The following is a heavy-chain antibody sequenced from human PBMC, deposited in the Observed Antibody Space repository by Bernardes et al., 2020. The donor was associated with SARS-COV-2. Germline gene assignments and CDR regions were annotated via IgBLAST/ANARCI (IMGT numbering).Heavy chain of an antibody. CDR2: ISGSGGST. CDR3: AKVIGITLVRGWNY. D-gene: IGHD3-10*01. CDR1: GFTFSSYA. Sequence: SLRLSFAASGFTFSSYAMSWVRQAPGKGLEWVSGISGSGGSTYYADSGKGRFTISRDNSKNTLYLHMNSLRAEDTAVYYCAKVIGITLVRGWNYWGQGTLVTVSS. J-gene: IGHJ4*02. V-gene: IGHV3-23*01.